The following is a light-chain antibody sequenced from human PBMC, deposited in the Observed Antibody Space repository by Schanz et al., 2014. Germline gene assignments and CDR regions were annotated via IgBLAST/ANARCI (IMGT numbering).Light chain of an antibody. CDR3: QQYNKWPPLT. V-gene: IGKV3D-15*01. J-gene: IGKJ4*01. CDR2: GAS. CDR1: QSVSTN. Sequence: EIVMTQSPATLSVSPGERVTLSCRASQSVSTNLAWYQQKPGQAPRLLIYGASSRATGIPDRFSGSGSGTDFTLTISRLEPEDFAVYYCQQYNKWPPLTFGGGTKVEIK.